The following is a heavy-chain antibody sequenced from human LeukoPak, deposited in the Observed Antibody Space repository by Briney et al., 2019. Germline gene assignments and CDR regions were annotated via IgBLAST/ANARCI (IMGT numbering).Heavy chain of an antibody. D-gene: IGHD1-20*01. CDR2: ISTSSTYI. V-gene: IGHV3-21*01. J-gene: IGHJ4*02. CDR1: GFTFSSYS. Sequence: KPGGSLRLSCAASGFTFSSYSMNWVRQAPGKGLEWVSSISTSSTYIYYADSVKGRSTISRDNAKNSLYLQMNSLRAEDTAVYYCARDPPFIIGTTFFDYWGQGTLVTVSS. CDR3: ARDPPFIIGTTFFDY.